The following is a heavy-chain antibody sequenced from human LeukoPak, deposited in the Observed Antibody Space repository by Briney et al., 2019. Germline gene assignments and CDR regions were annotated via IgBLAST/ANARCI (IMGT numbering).Heavy chain of an antibody. J-gene: IGHJ6*01. CDR2: ISSSSSYI. CDR3: AKDVVLYYYGSGSTYYYGMDV. D-gene: IGHD3-10*01. CDR1: GFTFSSYS. V-gene: IGHV3-21*01. Sequence: PGGSLRLSCAASGFTFSSYSMNWVRQAPGKGLEWVSSISSSSSYIYYADSVKGRFTISRDNAKNSLYLQMNSLRAEDTAVYYCAKDVVLYYYGSGSTYYYGMDVWGQGTTVTVSS.